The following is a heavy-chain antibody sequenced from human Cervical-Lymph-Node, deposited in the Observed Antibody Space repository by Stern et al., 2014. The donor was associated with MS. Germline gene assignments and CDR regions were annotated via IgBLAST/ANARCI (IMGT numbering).Heavy chain of an antibody. D-gene: IGHD6-19*01. Sequence: EVQLVESGGGLVQPGGSLRLSCAASGFTFSSYAMSWVRQAPGKGLEWVSGITGSGGSTYYADSVKGRFTISRDNSKNTLDLQMNSLRAEDTALYSCAKSSSGWSYPFDYWGQGTLVTVSS. CDR1: GFTFSSYA. V-gene: IGHV3-23*04. J-gene: IGHJ4*02. CDR3: AKSSSGWSYPFDY. CDR2: ITGSGGST.